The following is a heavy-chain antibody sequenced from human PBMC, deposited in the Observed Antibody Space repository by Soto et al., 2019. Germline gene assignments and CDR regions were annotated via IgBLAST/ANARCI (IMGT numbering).Heavy chain of an antibody. J-gene: IGHJ4*02. D-gene: IGHD2-21*01. CDR1: GGSFSGYY. V-gene: IGHV4-34*01. Sequence: QVQLQQWGAGLLKPSETLSLTCAVYGGSFSGYYWSWIRQPPGKGLEWIGEINHSGSTNYNPSLKSRVTISVDTSKNQFSLKLSSVTAAYTAVYYCARGLIPSSIFRYWGQGTLVTVSS. CDR3: ARGLIPSSIFRY. CDR2: INHSGST.